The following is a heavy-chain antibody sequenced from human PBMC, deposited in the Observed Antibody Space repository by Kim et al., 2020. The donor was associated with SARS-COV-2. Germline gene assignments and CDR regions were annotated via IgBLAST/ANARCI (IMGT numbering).Heavy chain of an antibody. CDR3: ASRTRIAVAGPDC. J-gene: IGHJ4*02. Sequence: SETLSLTCTVSGGSISSSSYYWGWIRQPPGKGLEWIGSIYYSGSTYYNPSLKSRVTISVDTSKNQFSLKLSSVTAADTAVYYCASRTRIAVAGPDCWGQGTLVTVSS. D-gene: IGHD6-19*01. CDR2: IYYSGST. CDR1: GGSISSSSYY. V-gene: IGHV4-39*07.